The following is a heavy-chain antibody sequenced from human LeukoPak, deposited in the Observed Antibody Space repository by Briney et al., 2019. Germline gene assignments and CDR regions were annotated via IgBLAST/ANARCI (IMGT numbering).Heavy chain of an antibody. D-gene: IGHD3-3*01. CDR3: ARDWPTHDEVAAAPFDN. J-gene: IGHJ4*02. CDR1: GFTFSDYY. CDR2: ISNSGGSI. Sequence: GGSLRLSCAASGFTFSDYYMSWIRQAPGKGLEWISYISNSGGSIHYEDSVKGRITVSRDNAKNSLYLVLDSLRAEDTAVYYCARDWPTHDEVAAAPFDNWGQGTLVTVSS. V-gene: IGHV3-11*04.